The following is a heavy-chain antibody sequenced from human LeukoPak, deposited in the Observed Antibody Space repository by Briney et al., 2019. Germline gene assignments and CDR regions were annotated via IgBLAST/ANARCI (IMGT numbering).Heavy chain of an antibody. Sequence: QPGRSLRLSCAASGFPFSSYGMHGVRQAPGKGREWVAVIWYEGSNKYYADSVKGRFTISRDNSKNTLYLQMNSLRAEDTAVYYCAKDQSGSSYYFDYWGQGTLVTVSS. V-gene: IGHV3-33*06. J-gene: IGHJ4*02. CDR2: IWYEGSNK. CDR3: AKDQSGSSYYFDY. D-gene: IGHD1-26*01. CDR1: GFPFSSYG.